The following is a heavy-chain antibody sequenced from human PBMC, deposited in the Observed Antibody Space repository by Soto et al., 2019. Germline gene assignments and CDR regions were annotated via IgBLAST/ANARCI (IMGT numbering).Heavy chain of an antibody. D-gene: IGHD2-15*01. Sequence: QVQLVQSGAEVKKPGSSVKVSCKASGGTFSSYTFSWVRQAPGQGLEWMGRIIPNLGITNYAQKFQGRITIIVDKSTSTAYMELSSLRSEDTAVYYCARDKAYCSGASCPDFDYWGQGTLVTVSS. CDR1: GGTFSSYT. J-gene: IGHJ4*02. CDR3: ARDKAYCSGASCPDFDY. CDR2: IIPNLGIT. V-gene: IGHV1-69*08.